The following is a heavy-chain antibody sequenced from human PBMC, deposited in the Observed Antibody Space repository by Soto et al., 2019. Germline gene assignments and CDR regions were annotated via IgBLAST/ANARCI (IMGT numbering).Heavy chain of an antibody. CDR1: GFVSNDYD. CDR2: ISYDGTKK. V-gene: IGHV3-30*03. D-gene: IGHD2-21*01. Sequence: QVQLAESGGGVVQPGRSLRLSCATSGFVSNDYDIHWVRQAPGKGLAWLASISYDGTKKFYAESVKGRFTISRDNSKNTPSLQINSLGAEDTAVYYCSRGIKGGLDAWGPGTLVTVSS. CDR3: SRGIKGGLDA. J-gene: IGHJ5*02.